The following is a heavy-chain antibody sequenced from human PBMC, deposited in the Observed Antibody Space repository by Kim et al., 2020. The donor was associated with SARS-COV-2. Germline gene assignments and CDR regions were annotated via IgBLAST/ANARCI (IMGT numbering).Heavy chain of an antibody. J-gene: IGHJ4*02. Sequence: VKGRFTISRDDSKNTLYLHMNSLKTEDTAVYYCTTDYYYDSSGYEYSFDYWGQGTLVTVSS. D-gene: IGHD3-22*01. V-gene: IGHV3-15*01. CDR3: TTDYYYDSSGYEYSFDY.